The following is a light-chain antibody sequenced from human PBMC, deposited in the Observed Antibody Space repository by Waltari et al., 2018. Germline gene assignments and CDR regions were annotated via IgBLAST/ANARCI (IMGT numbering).Light chain of an antibody. CDR2: MAS. CDR3: QQYSSFST. J-gene: IGKJ2*01. Sequence: DIQMTQSPSTLSASVGARVTISCRASQSVGTWLAWYQQKPGKAPKLLIYMASSLDSGVPSRFSGSGAGTDFTLTISSLQPDDFATYSCQQYSSFSTFGQGTKV. V-gene: IGKV1-5*03. CDR1: QSVGTW.